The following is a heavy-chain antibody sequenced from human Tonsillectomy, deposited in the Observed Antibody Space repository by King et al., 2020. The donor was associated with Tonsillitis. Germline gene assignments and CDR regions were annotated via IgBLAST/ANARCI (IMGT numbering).Heavy chain of an antibody. Sequence: VQLVESGAEVKKPGASVKVSCKASGYTFTSYDINWVRQATGQGLEWMGWMNPNSGYTGYAQKFQGRVTMTRNTSISTAYMELISLRSEDTAVYYCARRQRENSSSLDWSHDYGMDVWGEGTTLTVPS. CDR1: GYTFTSYD. CDR3: ARRQRENSSSLDWSHDYGMDV. J-gene: IGHJ6*01. D-gene: IGHD3/OR15-3a*01. V-gene: IGHV1-8*01. CDR2: MNPNSGYT.